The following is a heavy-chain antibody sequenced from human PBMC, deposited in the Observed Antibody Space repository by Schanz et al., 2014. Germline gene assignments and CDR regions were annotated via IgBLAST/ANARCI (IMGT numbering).Heavy chain of an antibody. Sequence: QVQLVESGGGVVQPGRSLRLSCVASGFTFSSYDVFWVRQAPSKGLEWVAILWHDGSKKYYADSVKGRFTVSRDNAKNTLYLQMNTLRAEDTAVYYCARKMKLGVYGGKGHDSLDIWGQGTMVTVSS. CDR1: GFTFSSYD. V-gene: IGHV3-33*03. J-gene: IGHJ3*02. D-gene: IGHD4-17*01. CDR2: LWHDGSKK. CDR3: ARKMKLGVYGGKGHDSLDI.